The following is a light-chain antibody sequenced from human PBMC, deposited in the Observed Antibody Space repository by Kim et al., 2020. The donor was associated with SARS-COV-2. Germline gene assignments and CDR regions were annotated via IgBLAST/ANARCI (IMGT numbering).Light chain of an antibody. CDR3: QQSYSTPRA. CDR1: QSISTH. V-gene: IGKV1-39*01. J-gene: IGKJ2*01. Sequence: DIQMTQSPSSLSASVGDRVTITCRASQSISTHLNWYQQKPGEAPNLLIYAASILQSGVPSRFSGSGSGTDFTLTISSLQPEDFATYYCQQSYSTPRAFGQGTKLEI. CDR2: AAS.